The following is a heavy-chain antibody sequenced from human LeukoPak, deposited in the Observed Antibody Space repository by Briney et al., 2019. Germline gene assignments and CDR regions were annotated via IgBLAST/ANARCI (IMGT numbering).Heavy chain of an antibody. CDR1: EFTFAAYA. D-gene: IGHD4-17*01. J-gene: IGHJ3*01. Sequence: GGSLRLSCVASEFTFAAYAMTWVRLTPGKGLEWVSSIGGIGTYANYADSVRGRFTISRDNSRNTLYLQMNSLRAEDTAVYYCGRDPNGDYVGAFEFWGQGTLVSVSS. CDR3: GRDPNGDYVGAFEF. CDR2: IGGIGTYA. V-gene: IGHV3-23*01.